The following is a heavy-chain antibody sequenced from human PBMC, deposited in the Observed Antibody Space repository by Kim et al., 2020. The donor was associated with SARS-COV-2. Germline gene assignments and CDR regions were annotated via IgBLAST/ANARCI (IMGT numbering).Heavy chain of an antibody. V-gene: IGHV1-69*13. D-gene: IGHD2-2*01. Sequence: SVKVSCKASGGTFSSYAISWVRQAPGQGLEWMGGIIPIFGTANYAQKFQGRVTITADESTSTAYMELSSLRSEDTAVYYCARGGTPYNPNFRTAMLPYYGMDVWGQGTTVTVSS. J-gene: IGHJ6*02. CDR2: IIPIFGTA. CDR3: ARGGTPYNPNFRTAMLPYYGMDV. CDR1: GGTFSSYA.